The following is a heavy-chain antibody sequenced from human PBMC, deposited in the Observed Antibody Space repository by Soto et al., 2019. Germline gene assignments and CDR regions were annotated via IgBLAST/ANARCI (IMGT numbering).Heavy chain of an antibody. D-gene: IGHD4-4*01. CDR1: GFSLTTVGMH. Sequence: SGPTLVNPTQTLTLTCTFSGFSLTTVGMHLSWIRQPPGKALEWLARIDWDDDKWYSPSLKTRLTISKDTSKNRVVLTMTNMDPVDTATYYCARMTTTHSFAFWGQGTLVTVSS. V-gene: IGHV2-70*04. CDR2: IDWDDDK. J-gene: IGHJ4*02. CDR3: ARMTTTHSFAF.